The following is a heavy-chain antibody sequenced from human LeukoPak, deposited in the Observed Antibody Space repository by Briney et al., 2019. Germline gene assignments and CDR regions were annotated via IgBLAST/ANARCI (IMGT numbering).Heavy chain of an antibody. Sequence: SETLSLTCTVSGVSIRGDTYYWGWIRQPPGKGLEWIGNYHIGNTYYNPSLKSRVTISEDTSKNQFCLRVNSVTAADTAVYYCARLWDSTGLYFYYYMDVWGEGTTVTVSS. CDR3: ARLWDSTGLYFYYYMDV. J-gene: IGHJ6*03. CDR2: YHIGNT. V-gene: IGHV4-39*01. D-gene: IGHD6-19*01. CDR1: GVSIRGDTYY.